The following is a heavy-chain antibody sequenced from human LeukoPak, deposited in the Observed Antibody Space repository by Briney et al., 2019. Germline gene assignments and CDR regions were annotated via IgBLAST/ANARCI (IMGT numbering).Heavy chain of an antibody. CDR1: GFTFSSYA. D-gene: IGHD3-22*01. Sequence: GGSLRLSCAASGFTFSSYAMSWVRQAPGKGLEWVSAIRGRGGSTFYADSVKGRFTISRDNSKNTLYLQMNSLRAEDTAIYYCARGSPRVMYYYDSTGSLYYFDYWGQGTLVTVSS. V-gene: IGHV3-23*01. CDR3: ARGSPRVMYYYDSTGSLYYFDY. J-gene: IGHJ4*02. CDR2: IRGRGGST.